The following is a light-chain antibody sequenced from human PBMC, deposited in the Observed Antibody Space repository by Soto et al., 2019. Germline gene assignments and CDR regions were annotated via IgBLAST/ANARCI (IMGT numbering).Light chain of an antibody. CDR2: EAS. V-gene: IGKV3-11*01. J-gene: IGKJ4*01. CDR3: QQRSNWLT. CDR1: QSVGRY. Sequence: EIVLTQSPATLSLSPGERVTLSCRASQSVGRYIAWYQHKPGQAPRLLIYEASNRATGIPARFSGSGSGTDFTLTISSLEVEDFADYYCQQRSNWLTFGEGTKVGVK.